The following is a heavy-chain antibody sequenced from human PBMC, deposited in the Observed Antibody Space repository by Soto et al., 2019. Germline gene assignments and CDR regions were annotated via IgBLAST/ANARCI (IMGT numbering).Heavy chain of an antibody. CDR1: GFTFSSYW. D-gene: IGHD5-18*01. CDR2: INSDGSST. J-gene: IGHJ4*02. CDR3: ARVHKDLRGYSYGLFDY. V-gene: IGHV3-74*01. Sequence: GGSLRLSCAASGFTFSSYWMHWVRQAPGKGLVWVSRINSDGSSTSYADSVKGRFTISRDNAKNTLYLQMNSLRAEDTAVYYCARVHKDLRGYSYGLFDYWGQGTLVTVSS.